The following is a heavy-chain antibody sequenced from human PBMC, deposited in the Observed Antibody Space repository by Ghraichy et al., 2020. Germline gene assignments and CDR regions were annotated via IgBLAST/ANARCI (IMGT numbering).Heavy chain of an antibody. Sequence: ASVKVSCKASGYTFTGYYIHWVRQAPGQGLEWMGWINPNSGGTNYAQKFQGRVTMTRDTSISTACMELSRLRSDDTAVYYCVRGALSGYYPYYYYGMDVWGQGTTVTVSS. V-gene: IGHV1-2*02. CDR1: GYTFTGYY. CDR3: VRGALSGYYPYYYYGMDV. CDR2: INPNSGGT. D-gene: IGHD3-22*01. J-gene: IGHJ6*02.